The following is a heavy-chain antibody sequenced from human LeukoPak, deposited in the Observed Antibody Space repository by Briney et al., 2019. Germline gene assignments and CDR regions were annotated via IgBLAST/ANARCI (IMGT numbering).Heavy chain of an antibody. J-gene: IGHJ4*02. D-gene: IGHD1-26*01. V-gene: IGHV4-59*08. Sequence: PPETLSLTCTVSGGSISSYYWNWIRQPPGKGLEWIGYIYYSGSTNYNPSLKSRVTISVDTSKNQFSLKLSSVTAADTAVYYCARRMVGAYYFDYWGQGILVTVSS. CDR1: GGSISSYY. CDR2: IYYSGST. CDR3: ARRMVGAYYFDY.